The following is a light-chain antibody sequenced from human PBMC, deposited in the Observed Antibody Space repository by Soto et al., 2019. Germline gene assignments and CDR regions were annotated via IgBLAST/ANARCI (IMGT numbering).Light chain of an antibody. V-gene: IGKV3-20*01. CDR1: QSVSSRY. J-gene: IGKJ1*01. CDR2: GAS. CDR3: QQYGSPPWT. Sequence: EIVFTQSPGTLSFSPGERVTLSCRTSQSVSSRYFAWYQHKPGQAPRLLIYGASNRATGIPDRFSGSGSGTDFTLTISRLEPEDFAVYYCQQYGSPPWTFGQGTKVDIK.